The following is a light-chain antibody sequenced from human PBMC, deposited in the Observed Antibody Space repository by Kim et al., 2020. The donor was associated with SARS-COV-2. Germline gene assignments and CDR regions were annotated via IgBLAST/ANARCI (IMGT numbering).Light chain of an antibody. J-gene: IGKJ2*01. CDR1: QSVSSSY. V-gene: IGKV3D-20*02. CDR2: GTS. CDR3: QQRSNWYT. Sequence: DIVLTQSPGTLSLSPGERATLSCRASQSVSSSYFAWYQQKPGQAPRLLIYGTSSRATGIPARFSGSGSGTDFTLTISSLEPEDFAVYYCQQRSNWYTFGQGTKLEI.